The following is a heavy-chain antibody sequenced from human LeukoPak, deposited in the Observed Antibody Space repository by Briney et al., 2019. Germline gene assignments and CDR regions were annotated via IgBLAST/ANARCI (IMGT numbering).Heavy chain of an antibody. CDR3: ATIRGYNYDFAPGGIAY. CDR1: GGSISSGGYY. CDR2: IYYSGST. Sequence: SETLSLTCSVSGGSISSGGYYWSWIRQPPGKDLEWIGFIYYSGSTYYNPSLKSRVTISLDTSKNQFSLKLSSVTAADTAVHYCATIRGYNYDFAPGGIAYWGQGTLVTVSS. J-gene: IGHJ4*02. D-gene: IGHD3/OR15-3a*01. V-gene: IGHV4-39*07.